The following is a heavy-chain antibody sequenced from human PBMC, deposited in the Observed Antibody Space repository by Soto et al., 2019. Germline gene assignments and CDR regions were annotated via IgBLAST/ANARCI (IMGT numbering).Heavy chain of an antibody. CDR2: IFYGGTT. CDR3: ARGSSTIVSAPRYTYGMDV. D-gene: IGHD1-1*01. CDR1: GGSISSSGYY. V-gene: IGHV4-39*02. Sequence: QLQLQESGPGLVKPSETLSLTCTVSGGSISSSGYYWAWIRQTPGKGLEWIGSIFYGGTTYYRPSLSSGLTISVCTSKTHFSLMLSPMTGADTAVYHCARGSSTIVSAPRYTYGMDVWGQGTMVTVSS. J-gene: IGHJ6*02.